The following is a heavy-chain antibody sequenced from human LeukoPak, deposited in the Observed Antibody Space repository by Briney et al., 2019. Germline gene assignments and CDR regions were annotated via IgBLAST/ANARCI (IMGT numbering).Heavy chain of an antibody. CDR2: LYTNGST. CDR3: TRDGGIVIPAAPAVFDI. Sequence: PSETLSLTCTVSGGSISSYYWSWIRQPAGKGLEWIGRLYTNGSTKYNPSLKTRVSMSADLSKNQFSLKLTSVTAADTALYYCTRDGGIVIPAAPAVFDIWGQGTMVTVSS. J-gene: IGHJ3*02. D-gene: IGHD2-2*01. CDR1: GGSISSYY. V-gene: IGHV4-4*07.